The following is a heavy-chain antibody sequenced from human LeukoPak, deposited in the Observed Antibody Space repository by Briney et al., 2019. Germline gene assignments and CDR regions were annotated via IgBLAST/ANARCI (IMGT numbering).Heavy chain of an antibody. J-gene: IGHJ4*02. V-gene: IGHV3-30*04. CDR2: ISYDGSNK. D-gene: IGHD5-18*01. CDR1: GFTFSSYA. Sequence: PGRSLRLSCAASGFTFSSYAMHWVRQAPGKGLEWVAAISYDGSNKYYADSVKGRFTISRDNSKNTLYLQMNSLRAEDTAVYYCARERVRGYSYGYLDYWGQGTLVTVSS. CDR3: ARERVRGYSYGYLDY.